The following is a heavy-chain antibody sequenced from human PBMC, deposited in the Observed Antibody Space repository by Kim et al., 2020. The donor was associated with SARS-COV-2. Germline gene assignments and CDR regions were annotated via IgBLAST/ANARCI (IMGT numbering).Heavy chain of an antibody. CDR2: IKTKSEGETL. Sequence: GGSLRLSCAASGFSFNDAWMTWVRQAPGKGLEWVGRIKTKSEGETLDYAAPVKGRFTLSRDDSKNTLYLDMNSLKTEDNAVYYCTREVGVTSYSYFGMD. CDR3: TREVGVTSYSYFGMD. J-gene: IGHJ6*01. CDR1: GFSFNDAW. V-gene: IGHV3-15*01. D-gene: IGHD1-26*01.